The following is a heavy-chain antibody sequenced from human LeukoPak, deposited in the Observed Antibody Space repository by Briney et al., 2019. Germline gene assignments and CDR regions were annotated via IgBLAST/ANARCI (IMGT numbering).Heavy chain of an antibody. Sequence: GGSLRLSCAASGFTFSSYGMHWVRQAPGKGLEWVAVISYDGSNKYYADSVKGRFTISRDNSKNTLYLQMNTLKPEDTAVYYCAKEGIAAACWDWGQGTLVTVSS. CDR1: GFTFSSYG. V-gene: IGHV3-30*18. J-gene: IGHJ4*02. CDR3: AKEGIAAACWD. D-gene: IGHD6-13*01. CDR2: ISYDGSNK.